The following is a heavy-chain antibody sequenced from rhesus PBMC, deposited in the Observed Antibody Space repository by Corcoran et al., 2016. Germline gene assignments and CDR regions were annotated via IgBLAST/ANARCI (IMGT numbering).Heavy chain of an antibody. Sequence: QVQLQESGPGLVKPSETLSLTCADSGYSISSGYYWGWIRQPPGKGLEYIGYISGSTRTTYYNPSHKGRVTISKDTSKNQFSLKLISVTAADTALYYCAREVIAAAGTYNYWGQGVLVTVSS. CDR1: GYSISSGYY. D-gene: IGHD6-25*01. V-gene: IGHV4-99*02. CDR3: AREVIAAAGTYNY. J-gene: IGHJ4*01. CDR2: ISGSTRTT.